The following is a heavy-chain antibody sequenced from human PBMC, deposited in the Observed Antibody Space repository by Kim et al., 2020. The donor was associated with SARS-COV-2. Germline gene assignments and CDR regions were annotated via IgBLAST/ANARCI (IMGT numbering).Heavy chain of an antibody. CDR2: INPNSGGT. D-gene: IGHD3-3*01. Sequence: ASVKVSCKASGYTFTGYYMHWVRQAPGQGLEWMGRINPNSGGTNYAQKFQGRVTMTRDTSISTAYMELSRLRSDDTAVYYCARDRNTIFGVVFIPDRYAMDVWGQGTTVTVS. V-gene: IGHV1-2*06. CDR3: ARDRNTIFGVVFIPDRYAMDV. CDR1: GYTFTGYY. J-gene: IGHJ6*02.